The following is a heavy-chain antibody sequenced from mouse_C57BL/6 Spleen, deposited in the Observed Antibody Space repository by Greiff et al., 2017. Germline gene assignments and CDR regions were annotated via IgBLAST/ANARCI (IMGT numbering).Heavy chain of an antibody. J-gene: IGHJ4*01. D-gene: IGHD1-1*01. Sequence: QVQLQQPGAELVRPGSSVKLSCKASGYTFTSYWMHWVKQRPIQGLEWIGNIDPSDSETHYNQKFKDKATLTVDKSSSTAYMQLSSLTSEDSAVYYCARYYYKRGYAMEYWGPGTSVTVSS. CDR3: ARYYYKRGYAMEY. CDR2: IDPSDSET. CDR1: GYTFTSYW. V-gene: IGHV1-52*01.